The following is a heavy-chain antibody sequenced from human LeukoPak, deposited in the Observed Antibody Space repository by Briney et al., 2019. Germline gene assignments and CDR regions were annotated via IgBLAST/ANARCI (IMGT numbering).Heavy chain of an antibody. J-gene: IGHJ6*02. CDR1: GFTFNTYA. V-gene: IGHV3-30*01. CDR2: ILYDGNNK. CDR3: ARDCSGSYAPYYYGMDV. Sequence: PGGSLRLSCAASGFTFNTYAIHWVRQAPGKGLEWVAVILYDGNNKFYADSVKGRFTISRDNSKNTLYLQMNSLRAEDTAVYYCARDCSGSYAPYYYGMDVWGQGTTVTVSS. D-gene: IGHD3-10*02.